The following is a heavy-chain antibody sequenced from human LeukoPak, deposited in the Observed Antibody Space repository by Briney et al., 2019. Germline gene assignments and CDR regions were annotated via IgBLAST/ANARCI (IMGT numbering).Heavy chain of an antibody. CDR1: GGTFSSYA. J-gene: IGHJ4*02. CDR3: ASKDYYGSGSSAFDY. CDR2: IIPIFGTA. D-gene: IGHD3-10*01. Sequence: SVKVSCRASGGTFSSYAISWVRQAPGQGLKWMGGIIPIFGTANYARKSQGRVTITADKSTSTAYMELSSLRSEDTAVYYCASKDYYGSGSSAFDYWGQGTLVTVSS. V-gene: IGHV1-69*06.